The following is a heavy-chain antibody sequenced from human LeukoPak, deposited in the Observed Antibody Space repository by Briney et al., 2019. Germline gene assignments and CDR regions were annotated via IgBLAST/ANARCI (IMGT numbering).Heavy chain of an antibody. CDR3: ARAGYSGYDFPFTFDY. CDR1: GYTFTSYY. Sequence: ASVKVSCKASGYTFTSYYMHWVRQAPGQGLEWMGIINPSGGSTSYAQKFQGRVTMTRDMSTSTVYMELSSLRSEGTAVYYCARAGYSGYDFPFTFDYWGQGTLVTVSS. J-gene: IGHJ4*02. D-gene: IGHD5-12*01. V-gene: IGHV1-46*01. CDR2: INPSGGST.